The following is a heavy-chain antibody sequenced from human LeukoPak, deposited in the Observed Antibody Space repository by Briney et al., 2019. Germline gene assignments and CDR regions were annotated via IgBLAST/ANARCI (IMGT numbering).Heavy chain of an antibody. V-gene: IGHV1-2*02. D-gene: IGHD3-10*01. CDR1: XYTXRXYY. Sequence: ASVKVSCKASXYTXRXYYIHXXXXXPXXXLEWMGWINPNSGGTNYAKKFQGRVTMTRVTSISTAYMELNSLRSDDTAVYYCARVQYGSGSYDKWGQGTTVTVSS. CDR3: ARVQYGSGSYDK. CDR2: INPNSGGT. J-gene: IGHJ3*02.